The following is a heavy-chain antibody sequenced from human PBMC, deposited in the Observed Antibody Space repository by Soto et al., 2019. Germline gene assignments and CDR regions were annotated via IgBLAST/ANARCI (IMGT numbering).Heavy chain of an antibody. CDR2: MNPNSGNT. V-gene: IGHV1-8*01. D-gene: IGHD3-16*01. CDR1: GYTFTSYD. CDR3: ARTDYDYISYGHTPVDY. J-gene: IGHJ4*02. Sequence: ASVKVSCKASGYTFTSYDINWVRQATGQGLEWMGWMNPNSGNTGYAQKFQGRVTMTRNTSISTAYMELSSLRSEDTAVYYCARTDYDYISYGHTPVDYWGQGTLVTVSS.